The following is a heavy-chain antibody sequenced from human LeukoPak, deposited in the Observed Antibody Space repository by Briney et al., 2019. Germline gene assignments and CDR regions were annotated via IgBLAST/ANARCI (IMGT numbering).Heavy chain of an antibody. Sequence: PSETLSLTCTVSGGSISSSSYYWGWIRQPPGKGLEWLGEINHSGSTNYNPSLKSRVTISVDTSKNQFSLKLSSVTAADTAVYYCARRRSYASGRYWFDPWGQGTLVTVSS. CDR2: INHSGST. J-gene: IGHJ5*02. V-gene: IGHV4-39*07. D-gene: IGHD3-10*01. CDR1: GGSISSSSYY. CDR3: ARRRSYASGRYWFDP.